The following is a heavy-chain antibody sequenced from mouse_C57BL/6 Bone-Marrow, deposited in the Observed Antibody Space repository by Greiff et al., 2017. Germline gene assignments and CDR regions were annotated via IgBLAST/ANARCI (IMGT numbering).Heavy chain of an antibody. CDR2: INPSSGYT. CDR3: ARSTITTWFAY. Sequence: VQRVESGAELAKPGASVKLSCKASGYTFTSYWMHWVKQRPGQGLEWIGYINPSSGYTKYNQKFKDKATLTADKSSSTAYMQLSSLTYEDSAVYYCARSTITTWFAYWGQGTLVTVSA. V-gene: IGHV1-7*01. CDR1: GYTFTSYW. D-gene: IGHD2-4*01. J-gene: IGHJ3*01.